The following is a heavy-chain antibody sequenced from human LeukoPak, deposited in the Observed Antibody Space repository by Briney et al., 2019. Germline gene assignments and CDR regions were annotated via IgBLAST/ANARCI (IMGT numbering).Heavy chain of an antibody. CDR1: GGSISSYY. V-gene: IGHV4-4*08. D-gene: IGHD3-10*01. Sequence: SETLSLTCTVSGGSISSYYWSWIRQPPGKGLEWIGRINTSGSTNYNPSLKSRVTISVDTSKNQFSLRLSSLTAADTAVYYCARAAFGYYGSGSYYKSGFDYWGQGTLVTVSS. CDR3: ARAAFGYYGSGSYYKSGFDY. CDR2: INTSGST. J-gene: IGHJ4*02.